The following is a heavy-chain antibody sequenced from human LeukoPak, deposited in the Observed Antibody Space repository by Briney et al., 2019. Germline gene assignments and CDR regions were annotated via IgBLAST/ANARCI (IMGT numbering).Heavy chain of an antibody. V-gene: IGHV3-33*01. D-gene: IGHD5-18*01. CDR1: GFTFSSYG. CDR3: ARSLDTAMVIDY. Sequence: GRSLRLSCAASGFTFSSYGMHWVRQAPGTGLEWVAVIWYDGSNKYYADSVKGRFTISRDNSENTLYLQMNSLRAEDTAVYYCARSLDTAMVIDYWGQGTLVTVSS. J-gene: IGHJ4*02. CDR2: IWYDGSNK.